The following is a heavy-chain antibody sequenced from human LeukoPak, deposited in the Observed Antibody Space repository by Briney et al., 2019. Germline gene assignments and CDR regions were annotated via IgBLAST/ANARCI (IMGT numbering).Heavy chain of an antibody. CDR3: AREGSSSWYGLGAFDI. CDR1: GDSVSSNSAA. V-gene: IGHV6-1*01. D-gene: IGHD6-13*01. J-gene: IGHJ3*02. Sequence: SQTLSLTCAISGDSVSSNSAAWNWLRQSPSRGLEWLGRTYYRSKWYNDYAVSVKSRITINPDTSKNQFSLQLNSVTPEDTAVYYCAREGSSSWYGLGAFDIWGQGTMVTVSS. CDR2: TYYRSKWYN.